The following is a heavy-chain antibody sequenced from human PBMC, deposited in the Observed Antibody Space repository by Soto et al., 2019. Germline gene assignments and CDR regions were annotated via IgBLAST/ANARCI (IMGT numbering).Heavy chain of an antibody. J-gene: IGHJ6*02. D-gene: IGHD3-3*01. CDR2: ISYDGSNK. V-gene: IGHV3-30*18. CDR1: GFTFSSYG. Sequence: QVQLVESGGGVVQPGRSLRLSCAASGFTFSSYGMHWVRQAPGKGLEWVAVISYDGSNKYYADSVKGRFTTPRDNSKNTLYLQMNSLRAEDTAVYYCAKDPDFWSGYGMDVWGQGTTVTVSS. CDR3: AKDPDFWSGYGMDV.